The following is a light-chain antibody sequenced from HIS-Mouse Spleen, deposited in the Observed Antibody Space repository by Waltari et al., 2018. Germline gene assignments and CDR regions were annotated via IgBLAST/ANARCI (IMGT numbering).Light chain of an antibody. CDR3: QQYNSYSLT. CDR2: QAY. J-gene: IGKJ4*01. Sequence: DIQMTQSPSTLTASVGDRVTITCRARQSIRSWLAWYQQKPGKAPKLLIPQAYSLESGVPSRFSGSGSETEFTLTISSLQPDDFATYYCQQYNSYSLTFGGGTTVEIK. CDR1: QSIRSW. V-gene: IGKV1-5*03.